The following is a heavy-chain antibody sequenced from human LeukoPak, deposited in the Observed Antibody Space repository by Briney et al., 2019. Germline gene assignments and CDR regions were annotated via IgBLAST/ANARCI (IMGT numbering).Heavy chain of an antibody. CDR2: IYYSGST. Sequence: PSETLSLTCTVSGGSISSYYWSWIRQPPGKGLEWIGYIYYSGSTNYNPSLKSRVAISVDTSRNQFSLRLSSVTAADTAVYYCARGQRITMTDWGQGTLVTVSS. D-gene: IGHD3-22*01. CDR3: ARGQRITMTD. J-gene: IGHJ4*02. V-gene: IGHV4-59*12. CDR1: GGSISSYY.